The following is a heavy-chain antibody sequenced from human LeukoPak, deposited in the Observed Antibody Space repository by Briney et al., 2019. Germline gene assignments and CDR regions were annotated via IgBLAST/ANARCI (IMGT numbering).Heavy chain of an antibody. CDR2: IYYSGST. D-gene: IGHD4-17*01. Sequence: SETLSLTCTVSGGSISSGDYYWSWIRQPPGKGLEWIGSIYYSGSTHYNPSLKSRVTISVDTSKNQFSLKLSSVTAADTAVYYCARVQAVSFDYWGQGTLVTVSS. CDR1: GGSISSGDYY. CDR3: ARVQAVSFDY. V-gene: IGHV4-39*07. J-gene: IGHJ4*02.